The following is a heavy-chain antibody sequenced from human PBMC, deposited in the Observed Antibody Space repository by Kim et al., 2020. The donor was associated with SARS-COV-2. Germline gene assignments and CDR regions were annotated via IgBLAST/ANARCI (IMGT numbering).Heavy chain of an antibody. CDR3: AKDLSSGWPGGGYYFDY. D-gene: IGHD6-19*01. Sequence: GGSLRLSCAASGFTFSSYGMHWVRQAPGKGLEWVAVISYDGSNKYYADSVKGRFTISRDNSKNTLYLQMNSLRAEDTAVYYCAKDLSSGWPGGGYYFDYWGQGTLVTVSS. J-gene: IGHJ4*02. V-gene: IGHV3-30*18. CDR1: GFTFSSYG. CDR2: ISYDGSNK.